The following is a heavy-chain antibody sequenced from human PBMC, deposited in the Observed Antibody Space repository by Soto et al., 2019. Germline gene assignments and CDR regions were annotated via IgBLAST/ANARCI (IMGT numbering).Heavy chain of an antibody. CDR2: IYPGDSDT. CDR1: GYSFTSYW. J-gene: IGHJ6*02. V-gene: IGHV5-51*01. D-gene: IGHD3-3*01. Sequence: GECLKVCCKGSGYSFTSYWIGWVRQMPGKGLELMGIIYPGDSDTRYSPSFQGEVTISADKAISTAYLQWSSLKASDTAMYYCARHKYYDFWSGQNIYGMDVWGQGTTVTVSS. CDR3: ARHKYYDFWSGQNIYGMDV.